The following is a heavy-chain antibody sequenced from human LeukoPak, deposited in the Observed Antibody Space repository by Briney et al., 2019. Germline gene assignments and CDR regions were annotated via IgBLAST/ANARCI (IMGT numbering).Heavy chain of an antibody. CDR1: GYTFTSYY. D-gene: IGHD1-26*01. J-gene: IGHJ4*02. Sequence: SVKVSCKASGYTFTSYYMHWVRQAPGQGLEWMGIINPSGGSTSYAQKFQGRVTMTRDTSTSTVYMELSSLRSEDTAVYYCARDLGPTSGSYGDPDYWGQGTLVTVSS. CDR3: ARDLGPTSGSYGDPDY. CDR2: INPSGGST. V-gene: IGHV1-46*01.